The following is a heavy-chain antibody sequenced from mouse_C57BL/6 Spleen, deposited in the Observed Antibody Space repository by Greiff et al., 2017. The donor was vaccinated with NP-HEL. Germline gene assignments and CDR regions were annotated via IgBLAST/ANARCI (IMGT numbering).Heavy chain of an antibody. CDR3: ANDYDVGFAY. J-gene: IGHJ3*01. CDR1: GYSITSGYY. D-gene: IGHD2-4*01. V-gene: IGHV3-6*01. Sequence: EVQLVESGPGLVKPSQSLSLTCSVTGYSITSGYYWNWIRQFPGNKLEWMGYISYDGSNNYNPSLKNRISITRDTSKNQFFLKLNSVTTEDTATYYCANDYDVGFAYWGQGTLVTVSA. CDR2: ISYDGSN.